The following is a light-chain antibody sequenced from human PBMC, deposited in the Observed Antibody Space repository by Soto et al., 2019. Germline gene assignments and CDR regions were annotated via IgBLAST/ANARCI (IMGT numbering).Light chain of an antibody. CDR1: QSVSSN. V-gene: IGKV3D-15*01. Sequence: EIVLTQSPATLSVSPGERATLSCRASQSVSSNLAWYQQNPGQAPRLLISGASTRATGIPARFSGSGSGTEFTLTISSLQSEDFAVYYCQHYKDWPYTFGQGTKLEIK. J-gene: IGKJ2*01. CDR2: GAS. CDR3: QHYKDWPYT.